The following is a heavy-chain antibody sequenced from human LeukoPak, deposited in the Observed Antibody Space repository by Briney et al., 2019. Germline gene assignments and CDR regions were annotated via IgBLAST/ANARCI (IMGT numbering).Heavy chain of an antibody. J-gene: IGHJ4*02. Sequence: SETLSLTCAVYGGSFSGYYWSWIRQPPGKGLEWIGEINHSGSTNYNPSLKSRVTISVDTSKNQFSLKLSSVTVADTAVYYCARGPRRGGYFDYWGQGTLVTVSS. CDR2: INHSGST. D-gene: IGHD3-16*01. CDR3: ARGPRRGGYFDY. CDR1: GGSFSGYY. V-gene: IGHV4-34*01.